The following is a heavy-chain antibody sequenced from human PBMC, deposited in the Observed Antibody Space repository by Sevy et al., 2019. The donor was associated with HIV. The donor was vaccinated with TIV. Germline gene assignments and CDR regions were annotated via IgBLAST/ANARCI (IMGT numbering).Heavy chain of an antibody. J-gene: IGHJ6*02. CDR1: GYTFTTYY. Sequence: ASVKVSCKASGYTFTTYYMHWVRQAPGQGLEWMGIINPSGGGTSYAQKFQGRVTMTRDTSTSIVYLELSSLRSEDTAVYYCTKDVVATPNYYSGMDVWGQGTTVTVSS. V-gene: IGHV1-46*03. D-gene: IGHD2-15*01. CDR3: TKDVVATPNYYSGMDV. CDR2: INPSGGGT.